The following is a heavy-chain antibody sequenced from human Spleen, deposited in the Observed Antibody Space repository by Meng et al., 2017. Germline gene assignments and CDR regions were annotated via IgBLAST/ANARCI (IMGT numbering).Heavy chain of an antibody. D-gene: IGHD2-21*01. CDR2: ILISGST. V-gene: IGHV4-4*07. CDR3: ARVGLWFSGMDV. CDR1: GGPISGHY. J-gene: IGHJ6*02. Sequence: SETLSPTFTVFGGPISGHYWTWIPQPAGKGPKWIGRILISGSTNYNPSLKSPVTMSIDTSKNMFSLKLTSVPAADTPVYYCARVGLWFSGMDVWGQGTTVTVSS.